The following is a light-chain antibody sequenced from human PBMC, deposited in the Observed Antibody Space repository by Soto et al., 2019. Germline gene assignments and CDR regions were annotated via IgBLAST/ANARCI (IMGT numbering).Light chain of an antibody. Sequence: QSVLTQPPSVSGAPGQRVTISCTGSSSNIGAGFDVHWYQHLRGTAPKLLIYDNNNRPSRVPDRFSGSKSGTSASLAITGLQAEDEADYYCQSYDSSLLHVVFGGGTKLNVL. CDR3: QSYDSSLLHVV. CDR2: DNN. V-gene: IGLV1-40*01. J-gene: IGLJ2*01. CDR1: SSNIGAGFD.